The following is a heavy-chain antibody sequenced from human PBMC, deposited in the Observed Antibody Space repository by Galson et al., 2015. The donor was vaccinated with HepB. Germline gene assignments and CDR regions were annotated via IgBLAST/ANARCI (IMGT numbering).Heavy chain of an antibody. D-gene: IGHD3-10*01. CDR3: ARDHYGRDAFDI. CDR1: GFTFSSYW. J-gene: IGHJ3*02. CDR2: IKQDGSEE. Sequence: SLRLSCAASGFTFSSYWMSWVRQAPGKGLEWVANIKQDGSEEYYVDPVKGRFTISRDNAKNSLYLQMNSLRAEDTAVYYCARDHYGRDAFDIWGQGTMVTVSS. V-gene: IGHV3-7*03.